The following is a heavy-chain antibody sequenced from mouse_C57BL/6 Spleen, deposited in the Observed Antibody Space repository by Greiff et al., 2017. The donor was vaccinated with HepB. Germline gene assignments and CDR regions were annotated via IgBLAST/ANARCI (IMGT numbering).Heavy chain of an antibody. CDR1: EYEFPSHD. CDR3: ARHAYYYGSSYGYFDV. Sequence: EVQRVESGGGLVQPGESLKLSCESNEYEFPSHDMSWVRKTPEKRLELVAAINSDGGSTYYPDTMERRFIISRDNTKKTLYLQMSSLRSEDTALYYCARHAYYYGSSYGYFDVWGTGTTVTVSS. D-gene: IGHD1-1*01. CDR2: INSDGGST. V-gene: IGHV5-2*01. J-gene: IGHJ1*03.